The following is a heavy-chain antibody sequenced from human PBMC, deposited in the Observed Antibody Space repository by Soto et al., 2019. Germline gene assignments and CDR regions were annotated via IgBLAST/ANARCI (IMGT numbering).Heavy chain of an antibody. CDR1: GGSISSGGYY. D-gene: IGHD3-22*01. J-gene: IGHJ4*02. Sequence: FPTCTVSGGSISSGGYYWSWIRQHPGKGLEWIGYIYYSGSTYYNPSLKSRVTISVDTSKNQFSLKLSSVTAADTAVYYCARALYDSSGYCHFDYWGQGTLVTVSS. CDR2: IYYSGST. CDR3: ARALYDSSGYCHFDY. V-gene: IGHV4-31*03.